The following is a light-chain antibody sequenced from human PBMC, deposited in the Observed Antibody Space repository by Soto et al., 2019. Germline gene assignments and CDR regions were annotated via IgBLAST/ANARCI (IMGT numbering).Light chain of an antibody. CDR1: SSDVGGYNY. CDR3: SSYAASNNFYFV. Sequence: QSVLTQPPSASGSPGQSVTISCTGTSSDVGGYNYVSWYQQYPGRAPKLMIYEVTKRPSGVPDCFSGSKSGNTASLTVSGLQAEDEADYYCSSYAASNNFYFVFGGGTKLTVL. J-gene: IGLJ3*02. CDR2: EVT. V-gene: IGLV2-8*01.